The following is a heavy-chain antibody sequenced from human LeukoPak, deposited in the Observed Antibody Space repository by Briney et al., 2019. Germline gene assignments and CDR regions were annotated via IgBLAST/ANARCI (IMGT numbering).Heavy chain of an antibody. V-gene: IGHV4-59*01. CDR3: ARGGGYASPIGY. CDR1: GGSISTYY. D-gene: IGHD5-12*01. Sequence: KPSETLSLTCTLSGGSISTYYRSWIRQPPGKGLEWIGYIYHSGSTNYNPSLKSRVTISVDTSKNQFSLKLSSVTAADTAVYYCARGGGYASPIGYWGQGALVTVSS. CDR2: IYHSGST. J-gene: IGHJ4*02.